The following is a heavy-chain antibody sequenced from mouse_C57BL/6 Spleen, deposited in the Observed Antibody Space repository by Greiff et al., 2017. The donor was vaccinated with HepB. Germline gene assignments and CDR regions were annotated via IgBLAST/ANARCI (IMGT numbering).Heavy chain of an antibody. Sequence: VQLQQSGPELVKPGASVKISCKASGYTFTDYYMNWVKQSHGKSLEWIGDINPNNGGTSYNQKFKGKATLTVDKSSSTAYMELRSLTSEDSAVYYCARERGWYGSSYAMDYWGQGTSVTVSS. CDR3: ARERGWYGSSYAMDY. V-gene: IGHV1-26*01. J-gene: IGHJ4*01. CDR1: GYTFTDYY. D-gene: IGHD1-1*01. CDR2: INPNNGGT.